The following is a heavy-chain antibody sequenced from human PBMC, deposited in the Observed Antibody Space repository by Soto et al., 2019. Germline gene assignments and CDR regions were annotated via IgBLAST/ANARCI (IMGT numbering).Heavy chain of an antibody. CDR1: GFAFSDYF. D-gene: IGHD1-26*01. J-gene: IGHJ5*02. Sequence: EVQLVESGGGLVQPGGSLRLSCAASGFAFSDYFIDWVRQAPGKGLEWVGRVRNRVRGYTTEYAASVKGSFTISRDDSKNSVYLQMNSLRTADTAVYYCVRDRSWSYESWGLGTLVTVS. CDR3: VRDRSWSYES. CDR2: VRNRVRGYTT. V-gene: IGHV3-72*01.